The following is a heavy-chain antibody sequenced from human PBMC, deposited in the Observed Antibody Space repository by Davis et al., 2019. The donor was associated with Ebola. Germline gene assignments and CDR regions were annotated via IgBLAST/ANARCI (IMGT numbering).Heavy chain of an antibody. Sequence: SETLSLTCTVSARSISSSSYYWGWIRQPPGKGLEWIGSIYYSWSTYYNPSLKSRVTISVDTSKNQFPLKLSSVTAADTAVYYCARQRAIDIVLVPAAPSFDYWGQGTLVSVSS. CDR3: ARQRAIDIVLVPAAPSFDY. D-gene: IGHD2-2*01. CDR2: IYYSWST. CDR1: ARSISSSSYY. V-gene: IGHV4-39*01. J-gene: IGHJ4*02.